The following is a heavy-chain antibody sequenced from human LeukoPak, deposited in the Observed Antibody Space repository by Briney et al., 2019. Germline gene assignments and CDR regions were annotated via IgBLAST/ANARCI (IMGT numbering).Heavy chain of an antibody. CDR1: GGSISSGGYY. V-gene: IGHV4-31*03. J-gene: IGHJ5*02. CDR3: AKGYGGKGPYNWFRP. D-gene: IGHD4-23*01. CDR2: IYYSGST. Sequence: SQTLSLTCTVSGGSISSGGYYWSWIRQHPGKGLEWIGYIYYSGSTYYNPSLKSRVTISVDTSKNQFSLKLSSVTAADTAVYFCAKGYGGKGPYNWFRPLGPGTLVPVSS.